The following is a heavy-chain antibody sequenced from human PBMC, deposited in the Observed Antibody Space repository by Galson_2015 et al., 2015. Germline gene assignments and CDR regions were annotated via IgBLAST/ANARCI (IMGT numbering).Heavy chain of an antibody. Sequence: SLRLSCAASGFTFSTFWMHWVRQAPGKGLVWASRTDTGGSDTTYADSVKGRFTISRDNAKNTLYLQMNSLRAEDTAVYYCARFTQDTVMLNYYYLDVWGKGTTVTVSS. V-gene: IGHV3-74*01. CDR3: ARFTQDTVMLNYYYLDV. CDR1: GFTFSTFW. CDR2: TDTGGSDT. J-gene: IGHJ6*03. D-gene: IGHD5-18*01.